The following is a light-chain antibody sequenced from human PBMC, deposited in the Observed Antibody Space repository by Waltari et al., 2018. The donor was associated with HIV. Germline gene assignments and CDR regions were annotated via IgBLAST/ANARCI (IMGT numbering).Light chain of an antibody. CDR2: AAS. CDR3: QQSFTSFFT. Sequence: DIQMTQSPSSLSASVGDRLTITCRASQSISNYLNCFQKKPGRAPKLLIYAASSLHTGVPSRFSGSGSGTEFTLTISSLQPEDFATYYCQQSFTSFFTFGPGTRVDIK. V-gene: IGKV1-39*01. J-gene: IGKJ3*01. CDR1: QSISNY.